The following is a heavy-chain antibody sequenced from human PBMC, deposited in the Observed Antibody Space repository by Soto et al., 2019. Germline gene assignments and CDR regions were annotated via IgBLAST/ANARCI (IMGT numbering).Heavy chain of an antibody. CDR3: TTVYLYYDNNVYYRRCC. J-gene: IGHJ4*02. V-gene: IGHV3-15*07. CDR1: GFTFTNAW. CDR2: IKSNTDGGTT. D-gene: IGHD3-22*01. Sequence: RGSLRLSCAASGFTFTNAWMNWVRQAPGKGLEWVGRIKSNTDGGTTDYAAPVKGRFTISRDDSKNTLYLQMNSLKTEDTAVYYCTTVYLYYDNNVYYRRCCWGQGTLVTVSS.